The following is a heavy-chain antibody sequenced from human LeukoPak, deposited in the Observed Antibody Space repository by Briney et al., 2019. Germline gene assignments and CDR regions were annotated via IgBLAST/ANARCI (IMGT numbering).Heavy chain of an antibody. CDR1: GYTFTSYY. J-gene: IGHJ4*02. V-gene: IGHV1-46*01. D-gene: IGHD4-17*01. CDR3: ARSPTVTKRLVVESY. Sequence: ASVKVSCKASGYTFTSYYMHWVRQAPGQGLEWMGIINPSGGSTSYAQKFQGRVTMTRNTSTSTVYMELSSLRSEDTAVYYCARSPTVTKRLVVESYWGQGTLVTVSS. CDR2: INPSGGST.